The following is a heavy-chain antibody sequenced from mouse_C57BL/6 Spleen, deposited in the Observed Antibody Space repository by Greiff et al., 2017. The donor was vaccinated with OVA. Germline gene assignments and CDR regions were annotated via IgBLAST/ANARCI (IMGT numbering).Heavy chain of an antibody. CDR1: GFTFSDYY. J-gene: IGHJ4*01. D-gene: IGHD1-1*01. Sequence: VMLVESEGGLVQPGSSMKLSCTASGFTFSDYYMAWVRQVPEKGLEWVANINYDGSSTYYLDSLKSRFIISRDNAKNILYLQMSSLKSEDTATYYCARDHTYYYGSSTGEMDYWGQGTSVTVSS. CDR3: ARDHTYYYGSSTGEMDY. CDR2: INYDGSST. V-gene: IGHV5-16*01.